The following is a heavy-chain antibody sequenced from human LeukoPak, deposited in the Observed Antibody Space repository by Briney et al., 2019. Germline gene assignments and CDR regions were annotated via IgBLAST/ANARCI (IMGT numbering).Heavy chain of an antibody. CDR3: ARGRLAAADYYYYYYMDV. Sequence: GGSLRLSCAASGFTFSSYAMHWVRQAPGKGLEWVAVISYDGSNKYYADSVKGRFTISRDNSKNTLYLQMNSLRAEDTAVYYCARGRLAAADYYYYYYMDVWGKGTTVTVSS. CDR1: GFTFSSYA. V-gene: IGHV3-30-3*01. D-gene: IGHD6-13*01. J-gene: IGHJ6*03. CDR2: ISYDGSNK.